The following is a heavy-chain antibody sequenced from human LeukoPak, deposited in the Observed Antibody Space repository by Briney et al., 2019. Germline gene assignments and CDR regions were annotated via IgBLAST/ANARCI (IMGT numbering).Heavy chain of an antibody. J-gene: IGHJ4*02. CDR1: GGSTSSYY. Sequence: PSETLSLTCAVYGGSTSSYYWSWIRQPPGKGLEWIAYIDYSGSTNYNPSLKSRVTISVDTSKNQFSLNLSSVTAADTAVYYCARELSSGWYIDYWGQGTLVTVSS. CDR2: IDYSGST. D-gene: IGHD6-19*01. CDR3: ARELSSGWYIDY. V-gene: IGHV4-59*01.